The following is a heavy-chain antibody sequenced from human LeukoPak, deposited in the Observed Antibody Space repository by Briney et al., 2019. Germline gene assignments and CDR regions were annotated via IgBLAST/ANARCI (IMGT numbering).Heavy chain of an antibody. D-gene: IGHD2-15*01. V-gene: IGHV1-69*05. CDR3: ARDRGLIVVAAVDY. J-gene: IGHJ4*02. Sequence: SVKLSCKASGGTFSSYAISWVRQAPGQGLEWMGRIIPIFGTANYAQKFQGRVTITTDESTSTAYMELSSLRSEDTAVYYCARDRGLIVVAAVDYWGQGTLVTVSS. CDR1: GGTFSSYA. CDR2: IIPIFGTA.